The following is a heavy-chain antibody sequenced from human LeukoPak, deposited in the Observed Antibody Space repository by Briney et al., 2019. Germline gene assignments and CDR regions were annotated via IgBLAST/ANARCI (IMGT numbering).Heavy chain of an antibody. CDR3: ARVKSIAARPTWTDAFDI. CDR2: IIPIFGTA. J-gene: IGHJ3*02. V-gene: IGHV1-69*05. Sequence: ASVKVSCKASGYTFTSYGISWVRQAPGQGLEWMGGIIPIFGTANYAQKFQGRVTITTDESTSTAYMELSSLRSEDTAVYYCARVKSIAARPTWTDAFDIWGQGTMVTVSS. CDR1: GYTFTSYG. D-gene: IGHD6-6*01.